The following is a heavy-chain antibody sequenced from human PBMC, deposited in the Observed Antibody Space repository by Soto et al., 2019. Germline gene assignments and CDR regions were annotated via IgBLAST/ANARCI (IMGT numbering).Heavy chain of an antibody. J-gene: IGHJ3*02. CDR3: ARDRITLANDAFDI. CDR2: IYYSGST. V-gene: IGHV4-39*07. Sequence: SETLSLTCTVSGGSISSSSYYWGWIRQPPGRGLEWIGSIYYSGSTYYNPSLKSRVTISVDTSKNQFSLKLSSVTAAADTAVYYCARDRITLANDAFDIWGQGTMVTVSS. D-gene: IGHD3-10*01. CDR1: GGSISSSSYY.